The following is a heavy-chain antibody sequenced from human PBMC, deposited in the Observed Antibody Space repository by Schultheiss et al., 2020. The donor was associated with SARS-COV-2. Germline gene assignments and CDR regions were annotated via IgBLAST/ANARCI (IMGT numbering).Heavy chain of an antibody. CDR2: ISYDGSNK. CDR3: VRDEGRSYGSFDI. V-gene: IGHV3-30*03. J-gene: IGHJ3*02. CDR1: GFTFSRYG. D-gene: IGHD3-16*01. Sequence: GGSLRLSCAASGFTFSRYGMHWVRQVPGKGLEWVAVISYDGSNKYYADSVSGRLTISRDESKNMLYLQMNSLRAYDTAVYYCVRDEGRSYGSFDIWGQGTMVTVSS.